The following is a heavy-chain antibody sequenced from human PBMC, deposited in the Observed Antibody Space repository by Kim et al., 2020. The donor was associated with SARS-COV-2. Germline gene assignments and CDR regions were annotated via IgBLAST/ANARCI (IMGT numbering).Heavy chain of an antibody. CDR3: VRDDPLGAFDI. J-gene: IGHJ3*02. CDR2: A. Sequence: ANYAQKFQGRVTITADESTSTAYMELSSLRSEDTAVYYCVRDDPLGAFDIWGQGTMVTVSS. V-gene: IGHV1-69*01.